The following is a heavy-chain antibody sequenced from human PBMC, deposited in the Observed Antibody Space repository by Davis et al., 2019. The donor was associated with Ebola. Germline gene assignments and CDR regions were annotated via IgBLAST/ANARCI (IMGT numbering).Heavy chain of an antibody. Sequence: GESLKISCAASGFTLSNHALHWVRQAPGKGLEWVAVISYDGSDEYYADSVKGRFTISRDNSKSTLNLQMNSLRAEDTAVYYCATTDTVWGQGTLVTVSS. CDR3: ATTDTV. D-gene: IGHD2-15*01. J-gene: IGHJ4*02. CDR1: GFTLSNHA. V-gene: IGHV3-30*04. CDR2: ISYDGSDE.